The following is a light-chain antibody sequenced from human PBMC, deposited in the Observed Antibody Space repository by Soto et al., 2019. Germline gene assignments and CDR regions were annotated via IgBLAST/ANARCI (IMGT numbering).Light chain of an antibody. CDR3: QQVDNYPLT. V-gene: IGKV1-9*01. CDR1: QGISSH. J-gene: IGKJ4*01. Sequence: DIQLTQSPSFLSASEGDRVTITCRASQGISSHLAWYQQKPGKAPKLLIYAASTLQSGVPSRFSGSGSGTEFTLTISSLQPEDFATYYCQQVDNYPLTFGGGTKVEIK. CDR2: AAS.